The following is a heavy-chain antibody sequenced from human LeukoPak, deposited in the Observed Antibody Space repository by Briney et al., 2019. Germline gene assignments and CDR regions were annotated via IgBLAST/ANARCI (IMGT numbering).Heavy chain of an antibody. J-gene: IGHJ4*02. CDR2: IRYDGSNQ. Sequence: PGGSLRLSCAASGFTFSSYGMNWVRQAPGKGLEWVAFIRYDGSNQYYADSVKGRFTISRDNSKNTLYLQMNSLRAEDTAVYYCARDQEVDYDYVWGSRYYFDYWGQGTLVTVSS. CDR3: ARDQEVDYDYVWGSRYYFDY. V-gene: IGHV3-30*02. D-gene: IGHD3-16*01. CDR1: GFTFSSYG.